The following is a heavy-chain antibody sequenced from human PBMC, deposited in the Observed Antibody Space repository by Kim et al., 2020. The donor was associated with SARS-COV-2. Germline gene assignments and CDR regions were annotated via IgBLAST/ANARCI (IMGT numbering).Heavy chain of an antibody. CDR3: ARTMVRGVISLSAMDI. J-gene: IGHJ6*02. CDR2: IIPNLGLA. Sequence: SVKVSCKASGCTFSSYSISWVRQAPGQGLEWMGRIIPNLGLANYAQKFQGRVTITADKSTNTAYMELSSLRSEDTAVYYCARTMVRGVISLSAMDIWGQRATVTVSS. V-gene: IGHV1-69*02. D-gene: IGHD3-10*01. CDR1: GCTFSSYS.